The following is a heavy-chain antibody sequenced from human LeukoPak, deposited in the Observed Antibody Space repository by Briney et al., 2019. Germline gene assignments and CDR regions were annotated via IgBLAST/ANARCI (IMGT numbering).Heavy chain of an antibody. J-gene: IGHJ2*01. CDR2: IYYSGST. Sequence: SETLSLTCTVSGGSLSSCYWSWIRQPPGKGLEWIGYIYYSGSTTYNPSLRSRVTISVDTSKNQFSLKLSSVTAADTAVYYCARVFYYGSGTFDLWGRGTLVTVSS. CDR1: GGSLSSCY. D-gene: IGHD3-10*01. CDR3: ARVFYYGSGTFDL. V-gene: IGHV4-59*01.